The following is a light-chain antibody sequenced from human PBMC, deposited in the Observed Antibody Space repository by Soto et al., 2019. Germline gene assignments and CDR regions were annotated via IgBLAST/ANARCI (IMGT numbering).Light chain of an antibody. CDR3: QSYDSSLSGSV. CDR2: GNS. V-gene: IGLV1-40*01. CDR1: SSNIGAGYD. J-gene: IGLJ2*01. Sequence: QSVLTQPPSVSGAPGQRVTISCTGSSSNIGAGYDVHWYQQLPGTAPKLLIYGNSNRPSGVPDRFSGSKSGTSASLAITGLQAEDEAHYSCQSYDSSLSGSVFGGGTKLTVL.